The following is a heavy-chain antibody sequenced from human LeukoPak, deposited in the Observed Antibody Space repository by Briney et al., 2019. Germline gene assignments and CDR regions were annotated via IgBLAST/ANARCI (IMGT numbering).Heavy chain of an antibody. CDR2: ISGSGGST. Sequence: GGSLRLSCAASGFTFSSYEMIWVRQAPGKGLEWVSGISGSGGSTYLADSVKGRFTISRDNSKNTLYLEMNSLRADDTAVYYCAKDRPTVYSSSWLHFLDSWGQGTLVTVSS. CDR1: GFTFSSYE. CDR3: AKDRPTVYSSSWLHFLDS. D-gene: IGHD6-13*01. V-gene: IGHV3-23*01. J-gene: IGHJ4*02.